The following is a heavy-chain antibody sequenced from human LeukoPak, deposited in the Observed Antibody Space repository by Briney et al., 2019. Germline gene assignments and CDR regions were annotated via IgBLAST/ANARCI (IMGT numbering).Heavy chain of an antibody. D-gene: IGHD3-22*01. Sequence: SETLSLTCTVSLGSLSSGIFYWSCIRAPPGRGVGWGGDIYYSGSTNYNPSLKSRVTISVDTSKNQCSLKISSVSAPDTAVCFWARGSSGGYYDYESSGYYLDYWGQGSLVTVPS. J-gene: IGHJ4*02. V-gene: IGHV4-61*01. CDR3: ARGSSGGYYDYESSGYYLDY. CDR1: LGSLSSGIFY. CDR2: IYYSGST.